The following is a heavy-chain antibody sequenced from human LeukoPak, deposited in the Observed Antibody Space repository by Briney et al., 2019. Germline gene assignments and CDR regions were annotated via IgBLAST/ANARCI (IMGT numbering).Heavy chain of an antibody. V-gene: IGHV1-18*01. CDR2: ISAYTGNT. CDR3: ARGPYYYDSSGYYYLYY. D-gene: IGHD3-22*01. J-gene: IGHJ4*02. Sequence: ASVKVSCKASGYTFSNYGVSWVRQAPGQGLEWMGWISAYTGNTNYAQKLQGRVTMTTDTSTSTVYMELRSLRSDDTAVYYCARGPYYYDSSGYYYLYYWGQGTLVTVSS. CDR1: GYTFSNYG.